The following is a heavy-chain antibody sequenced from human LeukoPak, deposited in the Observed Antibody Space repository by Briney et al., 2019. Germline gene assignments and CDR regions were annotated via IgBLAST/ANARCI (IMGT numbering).Heavy chain of an antibody. V-gene: IGHV4-34*01. Sequence: SETLSLTCAVYGESFSVYYCNWIRQPPGKGLEWIGEISYSGSTNYNPSLKSRVAISEDTSKKQFSLKMSSVTAADTAMYYCMFSRHDFNYWGQGTLVTVSS. J-gene: IGHJ4*02. CDR1: GESFSVYY. CDR3: MFSRHDFNY. CDR2: ISYSGST. D-gene: IGHD5-12*01.